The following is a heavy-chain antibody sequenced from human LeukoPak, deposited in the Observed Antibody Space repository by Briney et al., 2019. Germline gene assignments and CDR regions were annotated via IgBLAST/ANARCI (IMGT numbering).Heavy chain of an antibody. CDR1: GFTFDDYN. CDR2: ITPSSTYI. CDR3: VRDSGGSSWSPPLDY. Sequence: GGSLRLSCAASGFTFDDYNMNWVRQAPGRGLECVSSITPSSTYIAYADSVKGRFTISRDNANSSLYLHMNSLRLEDTAIYYCVRDSGGSSWSPPLDYWGQGILVTVSS. V-gene: IGHV3-21*01. D-gene: IGHD2-15*01. J-gene: IGHJ4*02.